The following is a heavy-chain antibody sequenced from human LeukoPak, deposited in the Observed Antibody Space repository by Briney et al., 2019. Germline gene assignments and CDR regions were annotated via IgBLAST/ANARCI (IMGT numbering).Heavy chain of an antibody. Sequence: GGSLRLSCAASGFTFSSYGMHWVRQAPGKGLEWVAVIWYDGSNKYYADSVKGRFTISRDNSKNTLYLQMNSLRAEDTAVYYCARDMAPSTSPDYWGQGTLVTVSS. J-gene: IGHJ4*02. CDR2: IWYDGSNK. CDR3: ARDMAPSTSPDY. CDR1: GFTFSSYG. V-gene: IGHV3-33*01. D-gene: IGHD1-1*01.